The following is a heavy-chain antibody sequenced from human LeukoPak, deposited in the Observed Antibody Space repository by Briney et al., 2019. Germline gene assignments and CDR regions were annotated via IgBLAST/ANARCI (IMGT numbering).Heavy chain of an antibody. CDR2: IIPILGIA. D-gene: IGHD3-16*01. CDR1: GGTFSSYA. CDR3: ARDLGESWFDP. J-gene: IGHJ5*02. V-gene: IGHV1-69*04. Sequence: ASVKVSCKASGGTFSSYAISWVRQAPGQGLEWMGRIIPILGIANYAQKFQGRVTITADKSTSTAYMELSSLRSEDTAVYYCARDLGESWFDPWGQGTLVTVSS.